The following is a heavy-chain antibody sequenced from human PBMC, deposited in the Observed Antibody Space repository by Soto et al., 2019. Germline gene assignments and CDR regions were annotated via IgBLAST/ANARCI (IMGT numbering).Heavy chain of an antibody. D-gene: IGHD6-6*01. CDR2: ISYDGSNK. J-gene: IGHJ6*02. Sequence: GGSLRLSCAASGFTFSSYGMHWVRQAPGKGLEWVAVISYDGSNKYYADSVKGRFTISRDNSKNTLYLQMNSLRAEDTAVYYCAKKLGQLVGYYYYYGMDVWGQGTTVTVSS. V-gene: IGHV3-30*18. CDR1: GFTFSSYG. CDR3: AKKLGQLVGYYYYYGMDV.